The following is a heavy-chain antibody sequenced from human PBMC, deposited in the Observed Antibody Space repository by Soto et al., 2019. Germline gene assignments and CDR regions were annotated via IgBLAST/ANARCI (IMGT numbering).Heavy chain of an antibody. D-gene: IGHD3-9*01. CDR3: PTGTDFGWLDNTHPALDI. J-gene: IGHJ3*02. CDR1: GFTPSRLS. Sequence: VPLVQSGAALVQPGGSLRLSCAASGFTPSRLSMNWVRQAPGKGLEWISYINSAGSIIYYADSVKGRFTISRDNAKNSLLLQMNTLRAEDTAVYYWPTGTDFGWLDNTHPALDIWGQGKMVTGSS. CDR2: INSAGSII. V-gene: IGHV3-48*01.